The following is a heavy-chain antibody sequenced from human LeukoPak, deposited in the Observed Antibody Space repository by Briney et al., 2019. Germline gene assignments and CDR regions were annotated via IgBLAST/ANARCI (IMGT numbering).Heavy chain of an antibody. D-gene: IGHD1-20*01. CDR3: AREDNWNDYFYGTDV. J-gene: IGHJ6*02. CDR1: GGSISSSSYY. V-gene: IGHV4-39*02. Sequence: PSETLSLTCTVSGGSISSSSYYWGWIRQPPGKGLEWIGSIYYSGSTYYNPSLKSRVTISVDTSKNQFSLHLNSVTPEDTAVYYCAREDNWNDYFYGTDVWDQGTTVTVSS. CDR2: IYYSGST.